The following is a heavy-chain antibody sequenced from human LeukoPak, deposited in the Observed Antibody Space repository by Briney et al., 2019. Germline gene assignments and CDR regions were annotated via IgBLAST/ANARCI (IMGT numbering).Heavy chain of an antibody. CDR1: GLTFSSYG. V-gene: IGHV3-23*01. CDR2: ISDSGGST. CDR3: AKVLFWTAFDI. D-gene: IGHD3/OR15-3a*01. J-gene: IGHJ3*02. Sequence: GGSLRLSCAAAGLTFSSYGMGWSRQAPGKGLKWVSAISDSGGSTYYADSVKGRFTLSRDNSKNTLYLQMNSLRAEDTAVYYCAKVLFWTAFDIWGQGTMVTVSS.